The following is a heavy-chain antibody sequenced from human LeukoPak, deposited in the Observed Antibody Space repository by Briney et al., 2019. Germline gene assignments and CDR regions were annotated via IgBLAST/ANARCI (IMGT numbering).Heavy chain of an antibody. CDR3: ARGMAAAGTGGGDY. Sequence: GRSLRLSCATSGFTFSDYGMHWVRQAPGKGLEWVAVIWYDGSNKYYADSVKGRFTISRDNSKNTLYLQMNSLRAEDTAVYYCARGMAAAGTGGGDYWGQGTLVTVSS. J-gene: IGHJ4*02. CDR2: IWYDGSNK. CDR1: GFTFSDYG. D-gene: IGHD6-13*01. V-gene: IGHV3-33*01.